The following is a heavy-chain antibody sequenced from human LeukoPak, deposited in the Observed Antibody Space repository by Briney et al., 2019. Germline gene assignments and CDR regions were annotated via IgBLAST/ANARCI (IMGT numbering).Heavy chain of an antibody. J-gene: IGHJ4*02. CDR2: IRYDGSNK. D-gene: IGHD3-22*01. CDR1: GFTFSSYE. V-gene: IGHV3-30*02. CDR3: AKDIGYYYDSSVHYFDY. Sequence: GGSLRLSCAASGFTFSSYEMNWVRQAPGKGLEWVAFIRYDGSNKYYADSVKGRFTISRDNAKNSLYLQMNSLRAEDTALYYCAKDIGYYYDSSVHYFDYWGQGTLVTVSS.